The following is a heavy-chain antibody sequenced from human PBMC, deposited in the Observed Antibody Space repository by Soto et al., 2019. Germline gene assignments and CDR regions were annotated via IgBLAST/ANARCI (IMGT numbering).Heavy chain of an antibody. J-gene: IGHJ4*02. V-gene: IGHV4-31*03. D-gene: IGHD3-10*01. CDR3: ASLPYGSGIHYFDY. CDR1: GGSISIGGYY. Sequence: PSETLSLTCTVSGGSISIGGYYWSWIRQHPGKGLEWIGYIYYSGSTYYNPSLKSRVTISVDTSKNQFSLKLSSVTAADTAVYYCASLPYGSGIHYFDYWGQGTLVTVSS. CDR2: IYYSGST.